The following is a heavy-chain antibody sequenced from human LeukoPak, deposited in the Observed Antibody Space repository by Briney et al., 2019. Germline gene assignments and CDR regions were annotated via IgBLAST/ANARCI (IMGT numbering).Heavy chain of an antibody. CDR2: TNHSGST. Sequence: SETLSLTCAVYGGSFSGYYWSWIRQPPGKGLEWIGETNHSGSTNYNPSLKSRVTISVDTSKNQFSLKLSSVTAADTAVYYCASYVWGSYRFENWFDPWGQGTLVTVSS. D-gene: IGHD3-16*02. V-gene: IGHV4-34*01. CDR3: ASYVWGSYRFENWFDP. CDR1: GGSFSGYY. J-gene: IGHJ5*02.